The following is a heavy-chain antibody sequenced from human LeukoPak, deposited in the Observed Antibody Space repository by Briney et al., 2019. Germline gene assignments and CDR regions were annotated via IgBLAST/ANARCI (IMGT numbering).Heavy chain of an antibody. Sequence: GGSLRLSCAASGFTFSSYAMHWVRQAPGKGLEWVAVISYDGSNKYYADSVKGRFTISRDNSKNTLYLQMNSLRAEDTAVYYCARDQWELRLTYNWFDPWGQGTLATVSS. J-gene: IGHJ5*02. V-gene: IGHV3-30-3*01. CDR3: ARDQWELRLTYNWFDP. CDR1: GFTFSSYA. D-gene: IGHD1-26*01. CDR2: ISYDGSNK.